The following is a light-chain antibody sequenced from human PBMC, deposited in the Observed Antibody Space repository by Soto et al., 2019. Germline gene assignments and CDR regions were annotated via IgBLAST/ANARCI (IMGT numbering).Light chain of an antibody. J-gene: IGLJ1*01. V-gene: IGLV3-21*02. CDR2: ADI. Sequence: SYELTQPPTVTVAPGQTASITCGGDNLETQSVNWYQQRPGQAPVLVVHADIDRPSGIPERFSGSNSGKTATLTITGVAAGDAADYYCQVWDTDSDQYVFGTGTQLTVL. CDR3: QVWDTDSDQYV. CDR1: NLETQS.